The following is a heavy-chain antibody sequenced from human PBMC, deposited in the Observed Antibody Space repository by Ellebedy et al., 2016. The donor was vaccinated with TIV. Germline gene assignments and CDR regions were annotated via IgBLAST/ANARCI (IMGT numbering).Heavy chain of an antibody. V-gene: IGHV1-69*04. J-gene: IGHJ5*02. CDR1: GGTFSSYA. Sequence: SVKVSXXASGGTFSSYAISWVRQAPGQGLEWMGRIIPILGIANYAQKFQGRVTITADKSTSTAYMELSSLRSEDTAVYYCARVVYAAYYDSSGYYRWFDPWGQGTLVTVSS. CDR2: IIPILGIA. CDR3: ARVVYAAYYDSSGYYRWFDP. D-gene: IGHD3-22*01.